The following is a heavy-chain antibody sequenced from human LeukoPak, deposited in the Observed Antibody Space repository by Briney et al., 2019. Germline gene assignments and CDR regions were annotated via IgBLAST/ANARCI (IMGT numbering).Heavy chain of an antibody. J-gene: IGHJ6*03. CDR2: ISYDGSNK. CDR3: ARGNIVPPIYYYYMDV. V-gene: IGHV3-30*04. CDR1: GFTFSSYA. Sequence: GGSLRLSCAASGFTFSSYAMHWVRQAPGKGLEWVAVISYDGSNKYYADSVKGRFTISRDNSKNTLYLQMNSLRAEDTAVYYCARGNIVPPIYYYYMDVWGKGTTVTASS. D-gene: IGHD5-12*01.